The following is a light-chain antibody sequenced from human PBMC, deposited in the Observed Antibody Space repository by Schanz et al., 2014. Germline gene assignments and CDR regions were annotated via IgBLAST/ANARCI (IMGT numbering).Light chain of an antibody. CDR3: SSYTYSSALGV. CDR2: DVS. J-gene: IGLJ3*02. V-gene: IGLV2-14*01. CDR1: SSDVGGYNF. Sequence: QSALTQPPSASGSPGQSVTISCTGTSSDVGGYNFVSWYQQHPGKAPKLMIYDVSNRPSGVSNRFSGSKSGNTASLTISGLQAEDEADYYCSSYTYSSALGVFGGGTKLTVL.